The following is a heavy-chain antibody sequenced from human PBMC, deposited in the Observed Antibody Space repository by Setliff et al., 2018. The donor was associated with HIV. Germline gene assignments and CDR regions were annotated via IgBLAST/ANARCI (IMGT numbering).Heavy chain of an antibody. D-gene: IGHD3-22*01. J-gene: IGHJ4*02. V-gene: IGHV3-23*01. CDR1: GFTFSSYA. CDR3: AKGTYSYDSSGPDY. CDR2: ISDSGGST. Sequence: GGSLRLSWAASGFTFSSYAMGWVRQAPGKGLEWVSGISDSGGSTYYADSVKGRFTISRDNSKNTLYLQMNSLRAEDTAVYYCAKGTYSYDSSGPDYWGQGTLVTVSS.